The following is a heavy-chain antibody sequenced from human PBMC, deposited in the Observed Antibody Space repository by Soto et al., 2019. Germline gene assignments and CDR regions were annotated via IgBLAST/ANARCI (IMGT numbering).Heavy chain of an antibody. J-gene: IGHJ4*02. CDR3: ARGETQRNRHY. CDR2: IYYSGST. D-gene: IGHD1-26*01. Sequence: PSETLSLTCAVSGYSISSSNWWGWVRQPPGKGLQWIGYIYYSGSTYYNPSLKSRVTISVDTSKNQFSLKLSSVTDVDTAVYYCARGETQRNRHYWGKRTMVTLSS. CDR1: GYSISSSNW. V-gene: IGHV4-28*03.